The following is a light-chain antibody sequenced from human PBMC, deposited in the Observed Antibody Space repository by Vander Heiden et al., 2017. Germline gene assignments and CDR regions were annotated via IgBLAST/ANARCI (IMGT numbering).Light chain of an antibody. J-gene: IGLJ2*01. V-gene: IGLV3-1*01. Sequence: SYELTQPPSVSVSPGQTASLTCSGDKLGDKYACWYQQKPGQSPVLVINQDSKRPSGIPERFSGSNSGNTATLTISGTQAMDEADYYCQAWDSSTHVVFGGGTKLTVL. CDR1: KLGDKY. CDR3: QAWDSSTHVV. CDR2: QDS.